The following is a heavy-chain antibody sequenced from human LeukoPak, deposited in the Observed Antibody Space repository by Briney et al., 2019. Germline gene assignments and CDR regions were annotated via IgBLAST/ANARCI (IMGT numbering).Heavy chain of an antibody. CDR3: AKETDYGDHIDY. CDR1: GFTFSSYA. J-gene: IGHJ4*02. CDR2: ISGSGDNT. Sequence: GGSLRLSCAASGFTFSSYAMSWVRQAPGKGLEWVSGISGSGDNTYYADSVKGRFTISRDNSKNTLYLQVNSLRAGDTAVYYCAKETDYGDHIDYWGQGTLVTVSS. V-gene: IGHV3-23*01. D-gene: IGHD4-17*01.